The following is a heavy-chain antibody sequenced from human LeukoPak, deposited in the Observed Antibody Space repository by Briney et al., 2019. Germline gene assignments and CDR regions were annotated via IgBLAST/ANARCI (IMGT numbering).Heavy chain of an antibody. V-gene: IGHV4-38-2*01. CDR1: GYSISSGYY. Sequence: SETLSLTCAVSGYSISSGYYWGWIRQPPGKGLEWIGSIYHSGSTYYNPSLKSRVTISVDTSKNQFSLKLSSVTAADTAVYYCARTYYDYVWGSYRHSVWFDPWGQGTLVTISS. J-gene: IGHJ5*02. CDR2: IYHSGST. D-gene: IGHD3-16*02. CDR3: ARTYYDYVWGSYRHSVWFDP.